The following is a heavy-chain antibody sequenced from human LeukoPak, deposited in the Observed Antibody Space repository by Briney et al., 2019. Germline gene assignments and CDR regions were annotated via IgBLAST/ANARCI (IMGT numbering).Heavy chain of an antibody. CDR2: YSGNT. Sequence: SETLSLTCTVSGGSISTYYWSSIRQPPGKGLEWIGYYSGNTNYNPSLKSRVTISVDTSKNQFSLKLSSVTAADTALYYCARHYCSGGSCYLGFDYWGQGTLVTVSS. D-gene: IGHD2-15*01. J-gene: IGHJ4*02. V-gene: IGHV4-59*01. CDR3: ARHYCSGGSCYLGFDY. CDR1: GGSISTYY.